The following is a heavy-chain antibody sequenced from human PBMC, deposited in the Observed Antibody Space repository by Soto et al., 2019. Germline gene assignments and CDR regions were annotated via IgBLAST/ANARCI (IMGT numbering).Heavy chain of an antibody. J-gene: IGHJ4*02. CDR3: ATDFPSQGRGEFDY. CDR1: GFTFNTAW. V-gene: IGHV3-15*01. CDR2: IKSKNDGETT. Sequence: EVQLVESGGGLVKPGGSLRLSCAAFGFTFNTAWMSWVRQAPGKGLEWVGRIKSKNDGETTDYAAPVKGRFFISRDDSENTLYLQMNSLKTEDTAMYYCATDFPSQGRGEFDYWGQGVLVTVSS.